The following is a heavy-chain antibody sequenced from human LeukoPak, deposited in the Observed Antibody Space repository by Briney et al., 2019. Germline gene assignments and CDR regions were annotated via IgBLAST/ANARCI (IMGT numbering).Heavy chain of an antibody. CDR3: ARAGYTISSYRFDY. CDR2: IYTTGRT. J-gene: IGHJ4*02. CDR1: GGSIKSYW. Sequence: PSETLSLMCSVSGGSIKSYWWSWIRQPAGKGLEFIGRIYTTGRTNYNPSLKSRVSMSVDMSKNEFSLELRSVTAADTAVYFCARAGYTISSYRFDYWGQGALVTVSS. D-gene: IGHD3-16*02. V-gene: IGHV4-4*07.